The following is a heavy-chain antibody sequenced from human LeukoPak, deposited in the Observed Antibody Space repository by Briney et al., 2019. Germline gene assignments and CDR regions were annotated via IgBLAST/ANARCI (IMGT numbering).Heavy chain of an antibody. CDR2: ISSSSSTI. CDR1: GFTSSSYS. J-gene: IGHJ4*02. CDR3: AREIPVATTPYYFDY. Sequence: PGGSLRLSCAASGFTSSSYSMNWVRQAPGKGLEWVSYISSSSSTIYYADSVKGRFTISRDNAKNSLYLQMNSLRDEDTAVYCCAREIPVATTPYYFDYWGQGTLVTVSS. D-gene: IGHD5-24*01. V-gene: IGHV3-48*02.